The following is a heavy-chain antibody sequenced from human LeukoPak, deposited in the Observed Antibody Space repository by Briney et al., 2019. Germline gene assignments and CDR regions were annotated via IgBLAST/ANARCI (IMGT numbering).Heavy chain of an antibody. CDR3: ARGVPYASWSGPHYSDY. CDR1: GFTVSSSY. J-gene: IGHJ4*02. CDR2: IKQDGSQK. V-gene: IGHV3-7*01. D-gene: IGHD3-3*01. Sequence: GGSLRLSCAASGFTVSSSYMSWVRQAPGKGLEWVANIKQDGSQKYYVDSVKGRFSISRDNAKNSLYLQMNSLRAEDTAVYYCARGVPYASWSGPHYSDYWGQGTLVTVSS.